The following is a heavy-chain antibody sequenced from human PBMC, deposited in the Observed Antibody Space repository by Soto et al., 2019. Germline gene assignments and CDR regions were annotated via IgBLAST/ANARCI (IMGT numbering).Heavy chain of an antibody. V-gene: IGHV4-4*02. D-gene: IGHD6-19*01. CDR1: GGSSTTNW. Sequence: QVHLQESGPGLVKPSGTLSLTFAVSGGSSTTNWGSWVRQPPGKGLEMIGVIYHSGTTNYNPSLMGRVTISEDKSNNQFSLNLNSGPAAESAIYYCARHIAVPRTRGFDYWGQGNLVTVSS. J-gene: IGHJ4*02. CDR2: IYHSGTT. CDR3: ARHIAVPRTRGFDY.